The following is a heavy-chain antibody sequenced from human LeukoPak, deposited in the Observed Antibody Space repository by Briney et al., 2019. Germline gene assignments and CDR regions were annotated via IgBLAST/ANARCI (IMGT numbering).Heavy chain of an antibody. CDR3: ARADYCSGGSCYGDGYTPSQP. J-gene: IGHJ5*02. V-gene: IGHV1-18*04. D-gene: IGHD2-15*01. CDR2: ISAYNGNT. CDR1: GYTFTGYY. Sequence: ASVKVSCKASGYTFTGYYMHWVRQAPGQGLEWMGWISAYNGNTNYAQELQGRVTMTTDTSTSTAYMELRSLRSDDTAVYYCARADYCSGGSCYGDGYTPSQPWGQGTLVTVSS.